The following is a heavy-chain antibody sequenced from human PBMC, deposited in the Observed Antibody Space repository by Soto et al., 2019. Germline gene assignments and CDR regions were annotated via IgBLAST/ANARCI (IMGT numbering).Heavy chain of an antibody. CDR2: IYYSEST. Sequence: SETLSLTCTVSGGSISSGDYYWSWIRQPPGKGLEWIGYIYYSESTYYNPSLKSRVTISVDTSKNQFSLKLSSVTAADTAVYYCARARIQRGSDFDYWGQGTLVTVSS. D-gene: IGHD2-15*01. V-gene: IGHV4-30-4*01. CDR1: GGSISSGDYY. CDR3: ARARIQRGSDFDY. J-gene: IGHJ4*02.